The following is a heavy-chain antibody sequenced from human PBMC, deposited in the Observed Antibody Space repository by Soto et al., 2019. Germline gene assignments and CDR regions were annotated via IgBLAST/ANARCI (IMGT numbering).Heavy chain of an antibody. D-gene: IGHD3-22*01. CDR1: GYSFTSYW. Sequence: PGESLKISCKGSGYSFTSYWISWVRQMPGKGLEWMGRIDPSDSYTNYSPSFQGHVTISADKSISTAYLQWSSLKASDTAMYYCARSAVLRPFLDSSGYYPDFDYWGQGTLVTVSS. V-gene: IGHV5-10-1*01. J-gene: IGHJ4*02. CDR2: IDPSDSYT. CDR3: ARSAVLRPFLDSSGYYPDFDY.